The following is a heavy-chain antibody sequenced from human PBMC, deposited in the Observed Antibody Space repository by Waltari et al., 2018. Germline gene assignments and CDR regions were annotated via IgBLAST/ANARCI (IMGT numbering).Heavy chain of an antibody. CDR2: IYHSGST. Sequence: QVQLQESGPGLVKPSETLSLTCAVSGYSISSGYYWGWIRQPPGKGLEWIGSIYHSGSTYYNPSLKSRVTISVDTSKNLFSLKLSSVTAADTAVYYCARGDILTLGCAFDIWGQGTMVTVSS. CDR3: ARGDILTLGCAFDI. V-gene: IGHV4-38-2*01. CDR1: GYSISSGYY. D-gene: IGHD3-9*01. J-gene: IGHJ3*02.